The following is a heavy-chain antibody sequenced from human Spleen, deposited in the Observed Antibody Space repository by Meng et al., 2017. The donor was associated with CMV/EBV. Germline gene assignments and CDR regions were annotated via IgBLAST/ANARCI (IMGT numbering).Heavy chain of an antibody. CDR3: ARMIHSDDFPPPRGMDV. J-gene: IGHJ6*02. V-gene: IGHV3-48*03. CDR1: GFTFSAYE. D-gene: IGHD3-3*01. Sequence: GESLKISCAASGFTFSAYEMNWVRQAPGKGLEWIAYIRTSGSTMYYADSVKGRFTISRDNAKNSLYLLMNSLGAEDTAVYYCARMIHSDDFPPPRGMDVWGQGTTVTVSS. CDR2: IRTSGSTM.